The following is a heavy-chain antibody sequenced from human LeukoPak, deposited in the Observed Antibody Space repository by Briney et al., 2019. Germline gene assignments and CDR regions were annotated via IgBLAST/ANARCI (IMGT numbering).Heavy chain of an antibody. J-gene: IGHJ4*02. D-gene: IGHD4-17*01. CDR3: TPGGKDYVH. Sequence: GGSLRLSCAASGFSFSNTWMNWVRLAPGKGLEWVGRAKSKSGGGTADYAVPVKGRFTISRGDSKSTLYVQMSSLKIEDTALYYCTPGGKDYVHWGQGTLVTVSS. V-gene: IGHV3-15*07. CDR2: AKSKSGGGTA. CDR1: GFSFSNTW.